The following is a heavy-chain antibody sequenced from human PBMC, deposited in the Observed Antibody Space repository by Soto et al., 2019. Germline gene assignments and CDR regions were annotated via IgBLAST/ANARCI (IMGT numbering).Heavy chain of an antibody. Sequence: ASVKVSCKASGGTFSSDAVSWVRQAPGQGLEWMGGLIPLLGTTHYAQKFQGRVTTTADESTNTAYMELSSLRSEDTAVYYCARASGYVSGWYHDYWGQGTRVTVSS. J-gene: IGHJ4*02. CDR3: ARASGYVSGWYHDY. V-gene: IGHV1-69*13. CDR1: GGTFSSDA. CDR2: LIPLLGTT. D-gene: IGHD6-19*01.